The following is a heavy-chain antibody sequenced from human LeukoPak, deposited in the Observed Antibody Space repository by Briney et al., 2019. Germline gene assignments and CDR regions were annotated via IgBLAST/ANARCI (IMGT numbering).Heavy chain of an antibody. J-gene: IGHJ4*02. CDR3: AKDINPNYYDSSGFDY. Sequence: GGSLRLSCAASGFTFDDYAMHWVRQAPGKGLEWVSGISWNSGSIGYADSVKGRFTISRDNAENSLYLQMNSLRAEDTALYYCAKDINPNYYDSSGFDYWGQGTLVTVSS. CDR2: ISWNSGSI. D-gene: IGHD3-22*01. CDR1: GFTFDDYA. V-gene: IGHV3-9*01.